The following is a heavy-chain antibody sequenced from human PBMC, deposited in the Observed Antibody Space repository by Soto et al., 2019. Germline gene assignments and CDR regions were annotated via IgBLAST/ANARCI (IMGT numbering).Heavy chain of an antibody. CDR1: GFTFSSYE. CDR3: ERDAADYYDSSGYYWYFDL. J-gene: IGHJ2*01. V-gene: IGHV3-48*03. Sequence: GGSLRLSCAASGFTFSSYEMNWVRQAPGKGLEWVSYISSSGSTIYYADSVKGRFTISRDNAKNSLYLQMNSLRAEDTAVYYCERDAADYYDSSGYYWYFDLWGRGTLVTVSS. CDR2: ISSSGSTI. D-gene: IGHD3-22*01.